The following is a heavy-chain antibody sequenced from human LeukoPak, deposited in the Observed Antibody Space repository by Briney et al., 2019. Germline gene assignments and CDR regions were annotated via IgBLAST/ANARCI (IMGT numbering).Heavy chain of an antibody. CDR1: GGSFSGYY. J-gene: IGHJ4*02. Sequence: SETLSLTCAVYGGSFSGYYWSWIRQPPGKGLEWIGEINHSGSTNYNPSLKSRVTISVDTSKNQFSLKLSSVTAADTAVYYCASIPGIAAAGRPYYFDYGGQGTLATVSS. CDR3: ASIPGIAAAGRPYYFDY. V-gene: IGHV4-34*01. CDR2: INHSGST. D-gene: IGHD6-13*01.